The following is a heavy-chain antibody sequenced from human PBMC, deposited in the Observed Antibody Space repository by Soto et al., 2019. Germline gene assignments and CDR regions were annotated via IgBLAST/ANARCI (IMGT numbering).Heavy chain of an antibody. CDR2: IYYSGIT. CDR3: ARVVGATQPPYYYYGMDV. J-gene: IGHJ6*02. Sequence: SETLSLTCTVSGGSISSGDYYWSWIRQPPGKGLEWIGYIYYSGITYYNPSLKSRVTISVDTSKNQFSLKLSFVTAADTAVYYCARVVGATQPPYYYYGMDVWGQGTTVTVSS. V-gene: IGHV4-30-4*01. CDR1: GGSISSGDYY. D-gene: IGHD1-26*01.